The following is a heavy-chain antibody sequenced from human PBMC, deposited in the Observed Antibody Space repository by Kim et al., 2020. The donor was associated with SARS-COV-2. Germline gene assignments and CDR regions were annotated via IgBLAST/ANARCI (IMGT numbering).Heavy chain of an antibody. CDR3: ARRSYGSTQPFDY. CDR1: GGSVSSGSYY. J-gene: IGHJ4*02. CDR2: IYYSGST. V-gene: IGHV4-61*01. D-gene: IGHD5-18*01. Sequence: SETLSLTCTVSGGSVSSGSYYWSWIRQPPGKGLEWIGYIYYSGSTNYNPSLKSRVTISVDTSKNQFSLKLSSVTAADTAVYYCARRSYGSTQPFDYWGQGTLVTVSS.